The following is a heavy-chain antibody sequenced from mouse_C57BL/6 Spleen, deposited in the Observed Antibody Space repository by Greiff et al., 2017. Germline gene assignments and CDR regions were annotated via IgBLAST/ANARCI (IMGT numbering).Heavy chain of an antibody. D-gene: IGHD1-1*01. CDR1: GYAFSSSW. Sequence: QVQLQQSGPELVKPGASVTISCKASGYAFSSSWMNWVKQRPGKGLEWIGRLYPGDGDTNYNGKFKGKATLTADKSSSTAYMQLSSLTSEDSAVYFCARRILITTVVDDYFDYWGQGTTLTVSS. CDR2: LYPGDGDT. J-gene: IGHJ2*01. V-gene: IGHV1-82*01. CDR3: ARRILITTVVDDYFDY.